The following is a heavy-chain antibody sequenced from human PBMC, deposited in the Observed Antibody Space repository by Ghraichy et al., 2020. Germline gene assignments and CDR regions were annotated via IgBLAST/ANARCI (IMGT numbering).Heavy chain of an antibody. CDR3: ARATLPYYYDSSGLDY. CDR1: GGSFSGYY. D-gene: IGHD3-22*01. Sequence: SETLSLTCAVYGGSFSGYYWSWIRQPPGKGLEWIGEINHSGSTNYNPSLKSRVTISVDTSKNQFSLKLSSVTTADTAVYYCARATLPYYYDSSGLDYWGQGTLVTVSS. V-gene: IGHV4-34*01. J-gene: IGHJ4*02. CDR2: INHSGST.